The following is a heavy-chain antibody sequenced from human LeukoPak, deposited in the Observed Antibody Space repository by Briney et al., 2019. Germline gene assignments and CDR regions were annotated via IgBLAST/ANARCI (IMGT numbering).Heavy chain of an antibody. CDR3: ARSSGWGSSFFEY. V-gene: IGHV2-70*11. Sequence: SGPTLLYAPPTLTLTCTFSGFSLRAGGMCMNWIRQPPGKALEWVARMDWDEDKYYRTSLKTRLTISKDTSKNQVVLTMTNMDPVDTATYYCARSSGWGSSFFEYWGQGTLVSVSS. J-gene: IGHJ4*02. D-gene: IGHD3-16*01. CDR2: MDWDEDK. CDR1: GFSLRAGGMC.